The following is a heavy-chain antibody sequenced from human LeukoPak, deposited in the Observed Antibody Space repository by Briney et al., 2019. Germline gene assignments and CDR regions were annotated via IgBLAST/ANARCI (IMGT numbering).Heavy chain of an antibody. CDR2: INHSGST. Sequence: PSETLSLTCAVYGGSFSGYYWSWIRQPPGKGLEWIGEINHSGSTNYNPSLKSRVTISVDTSKNQFSLKLSSVTAADTAVYYCARWGRYCSGGSCSYWYFDLWGRGTLVAVSS. CDR3: ARWGRYCSGGSCSYWYFDL. CDR1: GGSFSGYY. D-gene: IGHD2-15*01. J-gene: IGHJ2*01. V-gene: IGHV4-34*01.